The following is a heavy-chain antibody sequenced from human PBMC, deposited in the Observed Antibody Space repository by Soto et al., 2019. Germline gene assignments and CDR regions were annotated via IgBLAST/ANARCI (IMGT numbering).Heavy chain of an antibody. CDR1: GYSFTTYW. Sequence: LGESLKISCKGSGYSFTTYWIGWVRQMPGKGLEWMGIIYPGDSDTRYSPSFQGQVTISADKSISTAYLQWSSLKASDTAMYYCARPASNYGFDAFDIWGQGTMVTVSS. CDR2: IYPGDSDT. V-gene: IGHV5-51*01. CDR3: ARPASNYGFDAFDI. D-gene: IGHD4-17*01. J-gene: IGHJ3*02.